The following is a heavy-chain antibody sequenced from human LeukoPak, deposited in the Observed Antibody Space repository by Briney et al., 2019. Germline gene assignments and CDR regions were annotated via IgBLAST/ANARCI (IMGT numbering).Heavy chain of an antibody. J-gene: IGHJ4*02. Sequence: SETLSLTCAVYGGSFSGYYWSWIRQPPGKGLEWIGEINHSGSTNYNPSLKSRVTISVDTSKNQFSLKLSSVTAADTAVYYCARHQSSGSSWYNDYWGQGTLVTVSS. D-gene: IGHD6-13*01. V-gene: IGHV4-34*01. CDR2: INHSGST. CDR3: ARHQSSGSSWYNDY. CDR1: GGSFSGYY.